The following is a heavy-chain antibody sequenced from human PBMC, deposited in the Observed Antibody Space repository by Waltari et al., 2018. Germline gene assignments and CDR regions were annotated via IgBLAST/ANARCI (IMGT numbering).Heavy chain of an antibody. V-gene: IGHV4-39*01. CDR1: GGSISSSSYS. CDR2: IYYSGST. J-gene: IGHJ4*02. D-gene: IGHD6-19*01. CDR3: VAGYSSGWPFDY. Sequence: QLQLQESGPGLVKPSETLSLTCTVSGGSISSSSYSWGWIRQPPGKGLEWIGSIYYSGSTYYNPSLKSRVTISVDTSKNQFSLKLSFVTAADTAVYYCVAGYSSGWPFDYWGQGTLVTVSS.